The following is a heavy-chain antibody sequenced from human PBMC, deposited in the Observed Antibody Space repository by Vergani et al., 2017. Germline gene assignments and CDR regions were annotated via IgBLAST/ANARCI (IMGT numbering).Heavy chain of an antibody. V-gene: IGHV3-23*04. J-gene: IGHJ4*02. CDR2: ISARYPST. Sequence: EVQLVESGGGLVQPGGSLRLSCAASGFTFSACPMTWVPQAPGKGLEWVSAISARYPSTYYADSVKGRFTIARDNSKNMLYLQMNSLRAEDTAVYYCARLSYDTTPYLQGGYDCWGQGTLVSVSS. CDR1: GFTFSACP. CDR3: ARLSYDTTPYLQGGYDC. D-gene: IGHD3-22*01.